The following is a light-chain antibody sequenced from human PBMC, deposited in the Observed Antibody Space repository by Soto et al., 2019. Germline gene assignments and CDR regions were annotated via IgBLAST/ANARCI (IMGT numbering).Light chain of an antibody. J-gene: IGKJ2*01. CDR3: QQYYSTPPYT. CDR2: WAS. Sequence: DIVMTQSPDSLAVSLGERATINCKSSQSVLYSYNNKNYLAWYQQKTGQPPKLLIYWASTRESGVPDRFRGSGYGTDFTLTIISMQAEDVAVYYCQQYYSTPPYTFGQGTKLEIK. V-gene: IGKV4-1*01. CDR1: QSVLYSYNNKNY.